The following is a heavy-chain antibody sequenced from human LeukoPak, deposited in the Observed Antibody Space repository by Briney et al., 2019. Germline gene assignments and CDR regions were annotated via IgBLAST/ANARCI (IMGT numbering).Heavy chain of an antibody. Sequence: SETLSLTCTVSGGSISSGSYYWSWIRQPAGKGLEWIGRIDTSGSTNYNPSLKSRVTISVDTSKNQFSLKLSSVTAADTAVYYCARRVCSGGSCYPTNNWFDPWGQGTLVTVSS. V-gene: IGHV4-61*02. D-gene: IGHD2-15*01. CDR2: IDTSGST. CDR1: GGSISSGSYY. J-gene: IGHJ5*02. CDR3: ARRVCSGGSCYPTNNWFDP.